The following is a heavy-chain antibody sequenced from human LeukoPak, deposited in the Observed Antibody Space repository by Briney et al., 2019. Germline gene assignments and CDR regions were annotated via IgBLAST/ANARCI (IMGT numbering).Heavy chain of an antibody. J-gene: IGHJ5*02. CDR1: GFTFSSYG. Sequence: GRSLGLSCAASGFTFSSYGMHWVRQAPGKGLEWVAVIWYDGSNKYYADSVKGRFTISRDNSKNSLYLQMNSLRAEDTALYYCAKGSTIFGVVILWFDPWGQGTLVTVSS. V-gene: IGHV3-33*03. CDR3: AKGSTIFGVVILWFDP. CDR2: IWYDGSNK. D-gene: IGHD3-3*01.